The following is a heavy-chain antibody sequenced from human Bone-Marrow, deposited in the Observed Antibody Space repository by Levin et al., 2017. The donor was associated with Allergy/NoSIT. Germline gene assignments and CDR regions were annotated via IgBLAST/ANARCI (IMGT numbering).Heavy chain of an antibody. CDR3: ASASTVTFDY. V-gene: IGHV3-30*04. J-gene: IGHJ4*02. D-gene: IGHD4-17*01. CDR1: GFTFSSLA. CDR2: ISYDGSNK. Sequence: SCAASGFTFSSLAMYWVRQAPGKGLEWITVISYDGSNKYYVDSVKGRFTISRDNSQNTVSLQMNSLRPEDTGVYYCASASTVTFDYWGQGTLVTVSS.